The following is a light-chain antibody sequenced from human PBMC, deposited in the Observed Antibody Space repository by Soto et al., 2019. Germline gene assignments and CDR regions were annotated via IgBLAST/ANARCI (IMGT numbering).Light chain of an antibody. Sequence: EIVLTQSPGTLSLSAGERATLSCRASQSVSSGYLAWYQQKPGQAPTVLIYGASSRATGIPDRFSGSGSGTDFTLTISRLEPEDFAVYYCQQYETSPTFGQGTKLDIK. CDR3: QQYETSPT. CDR2: GAS. V-gene: IGKV3-20*01. J-gene: IGKJ1*01. CDR1: QSVSSGY.